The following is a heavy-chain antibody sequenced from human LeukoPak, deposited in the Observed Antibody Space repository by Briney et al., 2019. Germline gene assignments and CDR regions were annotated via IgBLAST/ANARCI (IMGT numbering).Heavy chain of an antibody. CDR3: ATLKGTIAAAGRDAFDI. Sequence: ASVKVSCKASGYTFTSYGISWVRQAPGQGLEWMGWISAYNGNTNYAQKLQGRVTMTTDTSTSTAYMELRSLRSEDTAVYYCATLKGTIAAAGRDAFDIWGQGTMVTVSS. CDR1: GYTFTSYG. D-gene: IGHD6-13*01. J-gene: IGHJ3*02. CDR2: ISAYNGNT. V-gene: IGHV1-18*01.